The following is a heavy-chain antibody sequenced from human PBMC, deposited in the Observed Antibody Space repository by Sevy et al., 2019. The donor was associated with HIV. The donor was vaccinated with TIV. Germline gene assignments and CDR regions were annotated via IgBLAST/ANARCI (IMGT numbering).Heavy chain of an antibody. J-gene: IGHJ4*02. V-gene: IGHV3-66*02. CDR3: ARGLDESSGFYSFDY. D-gene: IGHD3-22*01. CDR2: IYSGAGT. Sequence: GGSLRLTCAASGFTVSSNYMSWVRQAPGKGLEWVSVIYSGAGTYYADSVKGRFTISRDNSKNSLYLQMNSLRAEDTALYYCARGLDESSGFYSFDYWDQGTLVTVSS. CDR1: GFTVSSNY.